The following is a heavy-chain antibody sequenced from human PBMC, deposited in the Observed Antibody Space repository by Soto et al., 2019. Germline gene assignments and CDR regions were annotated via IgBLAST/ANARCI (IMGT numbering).Heavy chain of an antibody. CDR1: GGTFRTYT. J-gene: IGHJ5*02. V-gene: IGHV1-69*02. CDR3: ARSIQEDIGVAAPKHIWFDP. Sequence: QVQLVQSGAEVKRPGSSVKVSCQTSGGTFRTYTINWVRQAPGQGLEWMGRIIPILDVANYAQKFQGRVTITADKSTSPAHMELRSLRSEDTAVCYCARSIQEDIGVAAPKHIWFDPWGQGTLVTVSS. CDR2: IIPILDVA. D-gene: IGHD6-19*01.